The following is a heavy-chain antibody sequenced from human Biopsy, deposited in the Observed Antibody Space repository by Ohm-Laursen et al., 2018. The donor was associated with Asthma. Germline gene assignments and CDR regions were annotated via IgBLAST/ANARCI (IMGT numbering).Heavy chain of an antibody. CDR1: GFTFGAYC. Sequence: SLRLSCAASGFTFGAYCMSWVRQVPGQGLEWVANIKHDGSEKNHVDSLKGRFTISRDNAKNLLFLQMNSLRAEDTAVYYCARTFHFWSPYLAEHYQLWGQGTLATVSS. D-gene: IGHD3-3*01. CDR2: IKHDGSEK. J-gene: IGHJ1*01. CDR3: ARTFHFWSPYLAEHYQL. V-gene: IGHV3-7*01.